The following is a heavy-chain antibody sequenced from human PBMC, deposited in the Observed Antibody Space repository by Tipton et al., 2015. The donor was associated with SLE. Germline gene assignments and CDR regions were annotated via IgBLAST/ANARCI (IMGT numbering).Heavy chain of an antibody. Sequence: TLSLTCTVSGGSISSSSYYWGWIRQPPGKGLEWIGYIYYSGSTNYNPSLKSRVTISVDTSKNQFSLKLSSVTAADTAVYYCARALEGVSDQGELGYWGQGTLVTVSS. D-gene: IGHD1-26*01. CDR1: GGSISSSSYY. CDR2: IYYSGST. J-gene: IGHJ4*02. V-gene: IGHV4-61*05. CDR3: ARALEGVSDQGELGY.